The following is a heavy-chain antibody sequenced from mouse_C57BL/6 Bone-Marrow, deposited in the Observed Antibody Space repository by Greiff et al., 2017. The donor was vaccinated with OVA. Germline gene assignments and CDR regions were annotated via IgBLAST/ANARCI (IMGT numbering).Heavy chain of an antibody. V-gene: IGHV1-18*01. CDR1: GYTFTDYN. CDR2: INPNNGGT. D-gene: IGHD2-3*01. CDR3: ARSGDGYLYWYFDV. J-gene: IGHJ1*03. Sequence: VQLQQSGPELVKPGASVKIPCKASGYTFTDYNMDWVKQSHGKSLEWIGDINPNNGGTIYNQKFKGKATLTVDKSSSTAYMELRSLTSEDTAVYYCARSGDGYLYWYFDVWGTGTTVTVSS.